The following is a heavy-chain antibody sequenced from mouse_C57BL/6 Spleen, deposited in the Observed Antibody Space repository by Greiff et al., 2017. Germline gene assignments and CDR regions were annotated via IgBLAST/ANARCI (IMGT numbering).Heavy chain of an antibody. D-gene: IGHD2-5*01. V-gene: IGHV1-50*01. CDR2: IDPSDSYT. CDR3: ARRGYSNWYFDV. Sequence: VQLQQSGAELVKPGASVKLSCKASGYTFTSYWMQWVKQRPGQGLEWIGEIDPSDSYTNYNQKFKGKATLTVDTSSSTAYMQLSSLTSEDSAVYYCARRGYSNWYFDVWGTGTTVTVSS. J-gene: IGHJ1*03. CDR1: GYTFTSYW.